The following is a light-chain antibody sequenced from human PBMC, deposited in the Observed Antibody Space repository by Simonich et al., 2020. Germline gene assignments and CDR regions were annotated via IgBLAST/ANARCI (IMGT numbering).Light chain of an antibody. CDR2: KDS. J-gene: IGLJ2*01. CDR1: ALPKQY. CDR3: QSADSSGTYVV. Sequence: SYELTQPPSVSVSPGQTARITCSGDALPKQYAYWYRQKPGQAPVLGIYKDSERPSGIPERFSGSSSVTTVTLTISGVQAEDEADYYCQSADSSGTYVVFGGGTKLTVL. V-gene: IGLV3-25*03.